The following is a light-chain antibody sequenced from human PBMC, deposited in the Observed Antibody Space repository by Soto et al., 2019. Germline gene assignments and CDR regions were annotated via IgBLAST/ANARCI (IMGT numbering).Light chain of an antibody. CDR2: GAS. Sequence: DIQMTQSPSTLSASVGGRVTITCRASQSVGTWVAWYQQKPGKAPKLLIYGASNLESGVPSRFSGSGSGTEFILTITTLQPDDFATYFCQHYRRNTWSFGPGTKVDIK. CDR1: QSVGTW. J-gene: IGKJ1*01. V-gene: IGKV1-5*01. CDR3: QHYRRNTWS.